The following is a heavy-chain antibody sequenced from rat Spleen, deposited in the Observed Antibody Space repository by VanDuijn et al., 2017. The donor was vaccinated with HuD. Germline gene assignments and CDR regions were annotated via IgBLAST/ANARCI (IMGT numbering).Heavy chain of an antibody. CDR3: ARYYYSSYFDY. CDR2: IWTGGST. V-gene: IGHV2-43*01. J-gene: IGHJ2*01. CDR1: GFSLTNFH. Sequence: QVQLKESGPGLVQPSQTLSLTCTVSGFSLTNFHVSWVRQPPGKGLEWMGIIWTGGSTAYNSLLKSRLSISRDTSKSQVFLKMNSLQTEDKAMYFGARYYYSSYFDYWGQGVMVTVSS. D-gene: IGHD1-2*01.